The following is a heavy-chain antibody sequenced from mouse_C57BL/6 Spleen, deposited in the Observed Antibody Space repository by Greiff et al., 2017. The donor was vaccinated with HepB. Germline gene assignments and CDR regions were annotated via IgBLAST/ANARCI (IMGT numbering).Heavy chain of an antibody. CDR2: ISSGSSTI. Sequence: EVNLVESGGGLVKPGGSLKLSCAASGFTFSDYGMHWVRQAPEKGLEWVAYISSGSSTIYYADTVKGRFTISRDNAKNTLFLQMTSLRSEDTAMYYCSSLITTVPSYYAMDYWGQGTSVTVSS. D-gene: IGHD1-1*01. CDR3: SSLITTVPSYYAMDY. V-gene: IGHV5-17*01. CDR1: GFTFSDYG. J-gene: IGHJ4*01.